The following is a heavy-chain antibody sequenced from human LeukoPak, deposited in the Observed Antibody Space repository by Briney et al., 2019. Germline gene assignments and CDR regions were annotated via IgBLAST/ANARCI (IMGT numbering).Heavy chain of an antibody. CDR1: SGSFSGYY. Sequence: SETLSLTCVVYSGSFSGYYWSWIRQPPGKGLEWVGEINHSGSTNYNPSLKSRVTISVDTSKKQFSLKVNSVTAADTAVYYCARALALPPGVVVGAPHYFDPWGQGTLVTVSS. CDR2: INHSGST. D-gene: IGHD2-15*01. J-gene: IGHJ5*02. CDR3: ARALALPPGVVVGAPHYFDP. V-gene: IGHV4-34*01.